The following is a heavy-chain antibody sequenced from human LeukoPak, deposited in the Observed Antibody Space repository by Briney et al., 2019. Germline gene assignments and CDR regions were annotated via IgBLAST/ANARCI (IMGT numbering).Heavy chain of an antibody. V-gene: IGHV4-4*02. CDR3: ARVPYERSWFDP. CDR2: IYHSGST. Sequence: SETLSLTCAVSGGSISSSNWWSWVRQPPGKGLEWIGEIYHSGSTNYNPSLKSRVTISVDKSKNQFSLKLSSVTAADTAVYFCARVPYERSWFDPWGQGTLVTVSS. D-gene: IGHD5-12*01. CDR1: GGSISSSNW. J-gene: IGHJ5*02.